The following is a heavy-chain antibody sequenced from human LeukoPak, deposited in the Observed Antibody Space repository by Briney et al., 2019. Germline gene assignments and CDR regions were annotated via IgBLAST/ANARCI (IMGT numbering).Heavy chain of an antibody. Sequence: ASVKVSCKASGYTFTSYYMHWVRQAPGQGLEWMGIISPSGGSTSYAQKFQGRVTMTRDTSTSTVYMELSSLRSEDTAVYYCARAPTYYYDSSGYKFDYWGQGTLVTVSS. J-gene: IGHJ4*02. CDR2: ISPSGGST. V-gene: IGHV1-46*01. CDR1: GYTFTSYY. CDR3: ARAPTYYYDSSGYKFDY. D-gene: IGHD3-22*01.